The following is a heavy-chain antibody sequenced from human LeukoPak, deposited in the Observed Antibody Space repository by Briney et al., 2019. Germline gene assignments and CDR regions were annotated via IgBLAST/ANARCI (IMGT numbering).Heavy chain of an antibody. CDR1: GFTFDDYA. Sequence: GRSLRLSCAASGFTFDDYAMHWVRQAPGKGLEWVSGISWNSGSIGYADSMKGRFTISRDNAKNSLYLQMNSLRAEDTALYYCAKDNGRYYDILTGLFDYWGQGTLVTVSS. V-gene: IGHV3-9*01. CDR2: ISWNSGSI. J-gene: IGHJ4*02. CDR3: AKDNGRYYDILTGLFDY. D-gene: IGHD3-9*01.